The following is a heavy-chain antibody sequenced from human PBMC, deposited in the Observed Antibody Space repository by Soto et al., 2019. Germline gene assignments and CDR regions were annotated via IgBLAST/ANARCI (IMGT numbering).Heavy chain of an antibody. CDR2: IGDSGSTT. V-gene: IGHV3-23*01. D-gene: IGHD2-15*01. CDR1: GFTFSRFA. J-gene: IGHJ6*02. Sequence: EVQLLESGGGLVQPGGSLRLSCAASGFTFSRFAMNWVRQAPGKGLEWVSGIGDSGSTTYYADSVKGRFTISRDNSKNTLFLQMNSLRAEDTAIYYCAKDSLGDYYYYGMDVWCQGTTVTVSS. CDR3: AKDSLGDYYYYGMDV.